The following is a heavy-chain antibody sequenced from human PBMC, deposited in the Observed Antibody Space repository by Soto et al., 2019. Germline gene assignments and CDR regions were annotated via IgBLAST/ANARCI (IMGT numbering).Heavy chain of an antibody. CDR2: ISSSSSYI. V-gene: IGHV3-21*01. CDR3: ARYSSRHFDP. CDR1: GFTFISYS. Sequence: EVQLVESGGGLVKPGGSLRLSCAASGFTFISYSMNWVRQAPGKGLEWFSSISSSSSYIYYADSVKGRFTISRDNAKNSLYLQMNSLRAEDTAVYYCARYSSRHFDPWGQGTLVTVSS. D-gene: IGHD6-13*01. J-gene: IGHJ5*02.